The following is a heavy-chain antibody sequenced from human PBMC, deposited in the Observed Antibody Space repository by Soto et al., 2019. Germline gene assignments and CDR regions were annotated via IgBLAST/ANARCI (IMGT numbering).Heavy chain of an antibody. J-gene: IGHJ5*02. CDR1: GGSISRSSYH. D-gene: IGHD3-10*01. CDR2: IYYSGNT. V-gene: IGHV4-39*01. CDR3: AISLKTLRGANNWFDP. Sequence: SETLSLTRTVSGGSISRSSYHLGWIRQPPRKGLEWIGSIYYSGNTYHNPSLKSRVTISVDTSKNQFSLKLSSVTAADTAVYYCAISLKTLRGANNWFDPWGQGTLVTVSS.